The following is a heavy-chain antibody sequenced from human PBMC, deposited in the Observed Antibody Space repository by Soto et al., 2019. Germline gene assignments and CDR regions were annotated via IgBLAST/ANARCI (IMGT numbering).Heavy chain of an antibody. Sequence: GESLKISCKGSGYSFTSYWISWVRQMPGKGLEWMGRIDPSDSYTNYSPSFQGHVTISADKSISTAYLQWSSLKASDTAMYYCASSPRGYCSSTSCRELGNYYGMDVWGQGTTVTASS. J-gene: IGHJ6*02. CDR2: IDPSDSYT. CDR3: ASSPRGYCSSTSCRELGNYYGMDV. V-gene: IGHV5-10-1*01. D-gene: IGHD2-2*01. CDR1: GYSFTSYW.